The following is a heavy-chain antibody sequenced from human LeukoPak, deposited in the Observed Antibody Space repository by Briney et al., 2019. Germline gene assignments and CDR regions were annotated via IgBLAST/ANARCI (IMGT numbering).Heavy chain of an antibody. D-gene: IGHD2-2*01. Sequence: SETLSLTCAVSGYSISSSNWWGGIRQPPGKGLEWIGYIYYSGSTYYNPSLKSRVTMSVDTSKNQFSLKLSSVTAVDTAVYYCARAPWVGSSTRHYYFDYWGQGTLVTVSS. V-gene: IGHV4-28*01. CDR3: ARAPWVGSSTRHYYFDY. CDR1: GYSISSSNW. CDR2: IYYSGST. J-gene: IGHJ4*02.